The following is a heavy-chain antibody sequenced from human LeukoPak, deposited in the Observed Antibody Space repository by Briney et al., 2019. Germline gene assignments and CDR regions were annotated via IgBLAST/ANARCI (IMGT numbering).Heavy chain of an antibody. CDR3: ARSGIKGCSSTNCYTSYYYYGMDV. CDR2: IFPHDSNT. Sequence: GESLKISCKGSGYSFLDYWIGWVRQMPGKGPEWMGFIFPHDSNTKYSPSFQGQVTISVDKSISTAYVQWSSLKASDTAMYYCARSGIKGCSSTNCYTSYYYYGMDVWGQGTTVTVSS. CDR1: GYSFLDYW. D-gene: IGHD2-2*02. J-gene: IGHJ6*02. V-gene: IGHV5-51*01.